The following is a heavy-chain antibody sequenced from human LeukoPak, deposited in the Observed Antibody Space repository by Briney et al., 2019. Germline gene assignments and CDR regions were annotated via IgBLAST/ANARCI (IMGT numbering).Heavy chain of an antibody. CDR3: ARGMYYDSSGYRRG. V-gene: IGHV1-2*02. D-gene: IGHD3-22*01. CDR1: GYTFTGYY. CDR2: INPNSGGT. Sequence: ASVKVSCKASGYTFTGYYMHWVRQAPGQGLEWMGWINPNSGGTNYAQQFQGRVTMTRDTSISTAYMELSRLRSDDTAVYYCARGMYYDSSGYRRGWGQGTLVTVSS. J-gene: IGHJ4*02.